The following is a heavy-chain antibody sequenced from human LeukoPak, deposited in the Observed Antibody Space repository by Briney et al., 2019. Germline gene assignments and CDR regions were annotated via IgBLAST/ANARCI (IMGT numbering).Heavy chain of an antibody. J-gene: IGHJ4*02. Sequence: PGGSLRLSCAASGFTFSSYSMNWVRQAPGKGLEWVSSISSSYIYYADSVKGRFTISRDNAKNSLYLQMNSLRAEDTAVYYCARDQNSNYFEFDYWGQGTLVTVSS. CDR2: ISSSYI. CDR1: GFTFSSYS. D-gene: IGHD4-4*01. CDR3: ARDQNSNYFEFDY. V-gene: IGHV3-21*01.